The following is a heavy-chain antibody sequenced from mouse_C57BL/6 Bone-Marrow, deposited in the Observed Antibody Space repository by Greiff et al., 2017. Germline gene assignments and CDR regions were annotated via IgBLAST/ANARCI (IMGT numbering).Heavy chain of an antibody. J-gene: IGHJ4*01. CDR3: ARRIQLELLKEYYCAMDY. CDR1: GFSFSSYG. Sequence: EVKLVESGGDLVKPGGSLKLSCAASGFSFSSYGMSWVRQTPDKRLEWVATISRGCSYTSYPDSVKGRFTISRDNDKNTLYLQMSSRKTEDTAMYYCARRIQLELLKEYYCAMDYWGQGTSVTVSS. D-gene: IGHD3-1*01. V-gene: IGHV5-6*02. CDR2: ISRGCSYT.